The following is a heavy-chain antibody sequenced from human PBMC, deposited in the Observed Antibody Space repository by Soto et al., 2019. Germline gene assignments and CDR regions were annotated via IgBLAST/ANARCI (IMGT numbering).Heavy chain of an antibody. Sequence: QVQLQESGPGLVKPSETLTLTCTVSGGSVSSGSYYWSWIRQPPGKGLEWIGYIYYSGSTNYNPSLKSRVTISVDTSKNQFSLKLSSVTAADTAVYYCARTLRRLGYDSSGYPNWFDPWGQGTLVTVSS. V-gene: IGHV4-61*01. CDR1: GGSVSSGSYY. J-gene: IGHJ5*02. CDR3: ARTLRRLGYDSSGYPNWFDP. D-gene: IGHD3-22*01. CDR2: IYYSGST.